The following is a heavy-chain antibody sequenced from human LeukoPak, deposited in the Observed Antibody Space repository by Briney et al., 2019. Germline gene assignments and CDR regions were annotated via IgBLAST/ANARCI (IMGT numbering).Heavy chain of an antibody. Sequence: GGSLRLSCAASGFTFSSYSMNWVRQAPGKGLEWVSSISSSSSYIYYADSVKGRFTISRDNAKNSLYLQMNSLRAEDTAVYYCARDYDIVVVVAATPTFDYWGQGTLVTVSS. CDR1: GFTFSSYS. V-gene: IGHV3-21*01. J-gene: IGHJ4*02. CDR3: ARDYDIVVVVAATPTFDY. CDR2: ISSSSSYI. D-gene: IGHD2-15*01.